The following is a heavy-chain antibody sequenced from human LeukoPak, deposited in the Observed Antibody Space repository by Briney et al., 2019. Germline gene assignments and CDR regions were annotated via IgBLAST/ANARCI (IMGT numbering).Heavy chain of an antibody. Sequence: PSETLSLTCAVYGGSFSGYYWSRIRQPPGKGLEWIGEINHSGSTNYNPSLKSRVTISVDTSKNQFSLKLSSVTAADTAVYYCARVLKLHFWSGWFDPWGQGTLVTVSS. CDR3: ARVLKLHFWSGWFDP. V-gene: IGHV4-34*01. CDR1: GGSFSGYY. CDR2: INHSGST. D-gene: IGHD3-3*02. J-gene: IGHJ5*02.